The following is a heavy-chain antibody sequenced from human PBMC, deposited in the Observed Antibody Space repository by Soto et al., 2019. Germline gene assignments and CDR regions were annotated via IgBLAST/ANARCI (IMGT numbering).Heavy chain of an antibody. Sequence: EVQLVESGGELVQPGGSLRLSCAASGFTFSSYEMNWVRQAPGKGLEWVSYISSSGSTRYFADSVKGRFTISRDNAKNSLYLQMNSLRAEDTAVYYCARGYGGNSRYYFDYWGQGTLVTVSS. V-gene: IGHV3-48*03. D-gene: IGHD2-21*02. CDR3: ARGYGGNSRYYFDY. CDR2: ISSSGSTR. J-gene: IGHJ4*02. CDR1: GFTFSSYE.